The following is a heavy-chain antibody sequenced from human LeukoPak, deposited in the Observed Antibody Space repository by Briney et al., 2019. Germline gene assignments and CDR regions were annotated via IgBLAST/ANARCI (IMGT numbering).Heavy chain of an antibody. CDR2: IWYDGSNK. Sequence: PGGSLRLSCAASGFTFSSYGMDWVRQAPGKGLEWVAVIWYDGSNKYYVDSVKGRFTISRDNSKNTLYLQMNSLRAEDTAVYYCAKEDEYYYDSSGYSYFDYWGQGTLVTVSS. CDR1: GFTFSSYG. CDR3: AKEDEYYYDSSGYSYFDY. D-gene: IGHD3-22*01. V-gene: IGHV3-33*06. J-gene: IGHJ4*02.